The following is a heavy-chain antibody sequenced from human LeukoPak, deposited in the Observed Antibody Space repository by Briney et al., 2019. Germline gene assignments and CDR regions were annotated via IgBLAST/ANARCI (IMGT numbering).Heavy chain of an antibody. Sequence: GGSLRLSCAACGFVFSTYTMNWARQSPGKGLEWVASINSGGTTTHYADSVKGRFTISRDNAQNVLYLQMNGLRADDAAVYYCLRGDSRDFWGQGTLVTVSS. V-gene: IGHV3-21*06. CDR2: INSGGTTT. D-gene: IGHD3-22*01. CDR1: GFVFSTYT. CDR3: LRGDSRDF. J-gene: IGHJ4*02.